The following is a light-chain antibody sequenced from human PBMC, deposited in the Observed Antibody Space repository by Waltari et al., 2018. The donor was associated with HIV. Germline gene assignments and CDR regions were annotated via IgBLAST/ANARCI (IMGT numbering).Light chain of an antibody. Sequence: QSALTQPASVSGSPGQSITISCTGTSGDIGSYNLVSWYQQHPGKAPKLIIYDVSKRPSGVSNRFSGSKSGNTASLTISGLQADNEADYYCCSYAGTSTYVFGTGTKLTVL. V-gene: IGLV2-23*02. CDR1: SGDIGSYNL. J-gene: IGLJ1*01. CDR3: CSYAGTSTYV. CDR2: DVS.